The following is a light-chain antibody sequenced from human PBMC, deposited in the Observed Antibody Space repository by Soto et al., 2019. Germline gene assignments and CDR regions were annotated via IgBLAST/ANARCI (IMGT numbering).Light chain of an antibody. Sequence: QSVLTQSPSASASLGASVKLTCTLSSGHSSYAIAWHQQQPEKGPRYLMKLNSDGSHSKGDGIPDRFSGSSSGAERYLTTSTLHSEDEADYYCQTWGTGIHYVFGTGTKLTVL. V-gene: IGLV4-69*01. CDR3: QTWGTGIHYV. J-gene: IGLJ1*01. CDR2: LNSDGSH. CDR1: SGHSSYA.